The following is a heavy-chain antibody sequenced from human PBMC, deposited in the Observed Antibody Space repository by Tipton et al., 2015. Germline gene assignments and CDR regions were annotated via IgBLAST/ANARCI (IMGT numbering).Heavy chain of an antibody. D-gene: IGHD2-2*01. V-gene: IGHV3-21*01. CDR2: ISSSSSYI. J-gene: IGHJ4*02. CDR3: AREQAESCITTKCYHFDY. CDR1: GFTFSSYS. Sequence: SLRLSCAASGFTFSSYSMNWVRQAPGKGLEWVSFISSSSSYIYYADSVKGRFTISRDNAKNSLYLQMNSLRAEDTAVYYCAREQAESCITTKCYHFDYWGQGALVTVSS.